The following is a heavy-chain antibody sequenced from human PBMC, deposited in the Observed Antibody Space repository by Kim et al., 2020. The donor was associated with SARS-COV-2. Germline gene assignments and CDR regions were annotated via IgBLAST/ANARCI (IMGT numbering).Heavy chain of an antibody. CDR3: ARVISSSWYYYYGMDV. J-gene: IGHJ6*02. Sequence: SVKGRFTISRDNAKNTLYLQMNSLRAEDTAVYYCARVISSSWYYYYGMDVWGQGTTVTVSS. V-gene: IGHV3-66*01. D-gene: IGHD6-13*01.